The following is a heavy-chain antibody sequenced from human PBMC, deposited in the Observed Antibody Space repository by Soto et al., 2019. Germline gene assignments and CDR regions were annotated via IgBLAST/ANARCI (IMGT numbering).Heavy chain of an antibody. CDR3: EKGRVGSGSLTPLVDF. D-gene: IGHD3-10*01. CDR1: GFTFNNYA. CDR2: ISGGGDTT. J-gene: IGHJ4*02. V-gene: IGHV3-23*01. Sequence: EVQLLESGGGLVQPGGSLRLSCAASGFTFNNYAMTWVRQAPGKGLEWVSAISGGGDTTSYADSVKGRFTVSRDGSKNTLELRMGRLRAEATAVYYWEKGRVGSGSLTPLVDFWGQGTLVTVSS.